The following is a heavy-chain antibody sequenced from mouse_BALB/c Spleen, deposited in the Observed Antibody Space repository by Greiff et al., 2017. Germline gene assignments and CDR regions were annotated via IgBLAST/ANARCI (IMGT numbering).Heavy chain of an antibody. CDR1: GFTFTDYY. CDR3: ARDGGWLPVCNYAMDY. CDR2: IRNKANGYTT. J-gene: IGHJ4*01. V-gene: IGHV7-3*02. D-gene: IGHD2-3*01. Sequence: EVKVVESGGGLVQPGGSLRLSCATSGFTFTDYYMSWVRQPPGKALEWLGFIRNKANGYTTEYSVSVKGRFTISRDNSKSILYLHMNTLRAEDSSTYYCARDGGWLPVCNYAMDYWGQGTSVTVSS.